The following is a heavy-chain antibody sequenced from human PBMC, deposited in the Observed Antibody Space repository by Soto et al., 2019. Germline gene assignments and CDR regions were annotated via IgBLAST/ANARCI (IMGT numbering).Heavy chain of an antibody. CDR3: ARYTICSGGSCSKRGDWYFEL. Sequence: GGSLRLSCAGSEFSFSDHYMDWVRQAPGKGLEWVGRSSGSTIYYADSVKGRFTISRDNAKNSLYLQMNSLRAEDTAVYYCARYTICSGGSCSKRGDWYFELWGRGTLVTVSS. CDR2: RSSGSTI. CDR1: EFSFSDHY. J-gene: IGHJ2*01. V-gene: IGHV3-11*01. D-gene: IGHD2-15*01.